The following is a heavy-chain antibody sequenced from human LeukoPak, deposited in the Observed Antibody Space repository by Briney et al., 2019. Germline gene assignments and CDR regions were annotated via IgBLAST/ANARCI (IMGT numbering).Heavy chain of an antibody. J-gene: IGHJ4*02. Sequence: SETLSLTCTVSGGSISSYYWSWIRQPPGKGLEWIGYFYYTGSSSYNPSLKSRVTLSVDTSINQFSLKLNSVTAADTAVYYCASLSKGSRDGYPRDHWGQGTLVTVSS. CDR1: GGSISSYY. CDR3: ASLSKGSRDGYPRDH. V-gene: IGHV4-59*01. CDR2: FYYTGSS. D-gene: IGHD5-24*01.